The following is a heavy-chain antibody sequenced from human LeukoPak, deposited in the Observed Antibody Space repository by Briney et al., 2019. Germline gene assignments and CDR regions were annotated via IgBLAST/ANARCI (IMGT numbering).Heavy chain of an antibody. CDR1: AFIFSGHW. D-gene: IGHD3-3*01. V-gene: IGHV3-7*03. J-gene: IGHJ4*02. CDR2: IKEDGSER. Sequence: HPGGSLRLSCEGSAFIFSGHWMNWVRQTPGKGLEWVASIKEDGSERQYVDSVKGRFSISRDNTKGSLFLQLNSLRAEDTAVYYCARRWGDYYVFDYWGQGTLVTVSS. CDR3: ARRWGDYYVFDY.